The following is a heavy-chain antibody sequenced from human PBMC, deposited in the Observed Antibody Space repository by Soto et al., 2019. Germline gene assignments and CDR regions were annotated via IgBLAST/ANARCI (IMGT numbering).Heavy chain of an antibody. V-gene: IGHV4-30-4*01. J-gene: IGHJ5*02. Sequence: QVQLQESGPGLVKPSQTLSLTCTVSGGSISSGDYYWSWIRQPPGKGLEWIGYIYYSGSTYYNPSLKSRVTIAVDTSKNQFSLELSSVTAADPAVYYCARGITMVRGVRSTNWFDPWGQGTLVTVSS. CDR1: GGSISSGDYY. CDR3: ARGITMVRGVRSTNWFDP. CDR2: IYYSGST. D-gene: IGHD3-10*01.